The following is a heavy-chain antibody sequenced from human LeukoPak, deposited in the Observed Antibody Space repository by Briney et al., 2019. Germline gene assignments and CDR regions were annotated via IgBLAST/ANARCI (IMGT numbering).Heavy chain of an antibody. V-gene: IGHV1-18*01. J-gene: IGHJ4*02. Sequence: ASVKVSCKASGYTFTSYGISWVRQAPGQGLEWMGWISAYNVNTNYVQKLQGRVTMTTDPSTSTASMELRSLRSDDTGVYYCVRDLGQWLVLPYYLVCWGQGALVTVSS. CDR3: VRDLGQWLVLPYYLVC. D-gene: IGHD6-19*01. CDR2: ISAYNVNT. CDR1: GYTFTSYG.